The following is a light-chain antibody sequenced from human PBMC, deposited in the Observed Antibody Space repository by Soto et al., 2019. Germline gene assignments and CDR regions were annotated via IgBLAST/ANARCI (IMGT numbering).Light chain of an antibody. J-gene: IGKJ1*01. CDR3: QQYNNWPQT. Sequence: EIVMTQSPATLSVSPGERATLSCRASQSVSSNLAWYQQKPGQAPRLLIYGASTRATGIPARFSGSGSGTDLTLTISSLQCEDFAVYYCQQYNNWPQTFGQGTKVDIK. CDR2: GAS. V-gene: IGKV3-15*01. CDR1: QSVSSN.